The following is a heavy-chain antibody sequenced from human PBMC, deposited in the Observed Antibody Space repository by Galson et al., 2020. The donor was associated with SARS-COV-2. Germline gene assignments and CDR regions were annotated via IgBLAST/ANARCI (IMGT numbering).Heavy chain of an antibody. CDR2: INSDGSRT. Sequence: GGPLRLSCAASGFNYSTYWMHWVRQAPGKGLVWVSRINSDGSRTTYADSVKGRFTISRDNAKNTLYLQMNSLRAEDTAVYYCLRGLTIDYWGQGTLVSVSS. CDR3: LRGLTIDY. V-gene: IGHV3-74*01. D-gene: IGHD3-10*01. CDR1: GFNYSTYW. J-gene: IGHJ4*02.